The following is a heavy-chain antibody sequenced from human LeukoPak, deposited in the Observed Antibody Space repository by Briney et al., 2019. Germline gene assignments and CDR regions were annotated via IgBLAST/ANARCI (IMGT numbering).Heavy chain of an antibody. Sequence: PGGSLRLSCGASGYPFSGSDIHWVRQAPGKGLEWVALVSHEGSNKFYAESVKGRFGISRDNFKSTTYLQMNGLRADDTAVYYCAKTTGGWPRFFDHWGQGTLVAVSS. V-gene: IGHV3-30*18. CDR2: VSHEGSNK. CDR1: GYPFSGSD. CDR3: AKTTGGWPRFFDH. J-gene: IGHJ4*02. D-gene: IGHD6-19*01.